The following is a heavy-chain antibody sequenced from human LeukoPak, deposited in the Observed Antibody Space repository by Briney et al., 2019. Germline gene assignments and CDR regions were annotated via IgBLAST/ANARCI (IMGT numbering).Heavy chain of an antibody. J-gene: IGHJ4*02. D-gene: IGHD1-1*01. CDR2: IRSKSDGETT. V-gene: IGHV3-15*01. Sequence: GGSLRLSCAASGFTFNNAWMSWVRQAPGKGLEWVGRIRSKSDGETTDHSAPVKGRFTTSRDDSKNTLYLQMNSLRTEDTAVYYCATGGITVTGTLDYWGQGTLVAVSS. CDR3: ATGGITVTGTLDY. CDR1: GFTFNNAW.